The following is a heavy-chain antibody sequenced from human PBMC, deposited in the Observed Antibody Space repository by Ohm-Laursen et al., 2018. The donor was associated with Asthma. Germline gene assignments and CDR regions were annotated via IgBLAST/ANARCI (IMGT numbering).Heavy chain of an antibody. CDR3: ARDVMEWYLPAFDF. CDR1: GFTFNSYG. J-gene: IGHJ4*02. V-gene: IGHV3-30*03. CDR2: ISFDGSNK. D-gene: IGHD3-3*01. Sequence: RSLRLSCSASGFTFNSYGIHWVRQAPGKGLEWVAVISFDGSNKYYADSVKGRFTVSRDDSKNTLYLQMNSLRPDDTAVYYCARDVMEWYLPAFDFWGQGTLVTVSS.